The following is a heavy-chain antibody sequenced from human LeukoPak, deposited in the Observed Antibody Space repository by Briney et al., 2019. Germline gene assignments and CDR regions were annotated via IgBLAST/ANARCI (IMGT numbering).Heavy chain of an antibody. CDR3: AREASSGWHIDY. V-gene: IGHV4-59*01. J-gene: IGHJ4*02. Sequence: PSETLSPTCTASGGSISSYYWNWIRQPPGKGLEWIGYIFHSGSTNYNPSLKSRVTMSVDTSKNQFSLNLSSVTAADTAVYYCAREASSGWHIDYWGQGTLVTVSS. CDR1: GGSISSYY. CDR2: IFHSGST. D-gene: IGHD6-19*01.